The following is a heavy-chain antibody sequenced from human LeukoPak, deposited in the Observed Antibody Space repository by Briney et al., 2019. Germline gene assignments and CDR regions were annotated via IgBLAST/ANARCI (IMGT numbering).Heavy chain of an antibody. CDR1: GGTFSSYA. Sequence: SVKVSCKASGGTFSSYAISWVRQAPGQGLEWMGGIIPIFGTANYAQKFQGGVTITADESASTAYMELSSLRSEDTAVYYCARVNYYDSSGYSPDFDYWGQGTLVTVSS. CDR2: IIPIFGTA. CDR3: ARVNYYDSSGYSPDFDY. V-gene: IGHV1-69*01. D-gene: IGHD3-22*01. J-gene: IGHJ4*02.